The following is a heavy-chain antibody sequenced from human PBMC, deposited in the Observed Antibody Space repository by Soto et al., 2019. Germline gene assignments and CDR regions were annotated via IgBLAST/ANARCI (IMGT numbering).Heavy chain of an antibody. D-gene: IGHD5-18*01. CDR3: ARDRWIQLWLGLYYYYGMDV. V-gene: IGHV3-30-3*01. J-gene: IGHJ6*02. CDR2: ISYDGSNK. Sequence: GGSLRLSCAASGFTFSSYAMHWVRQAPGKGLEWVAVISYDGSNKYYADSVKGRFTISRDNSKNTLYLQMNSLRAEDTAVYYCARDRWIQLWLGLYYYYGMDVWGQGT. CDR1: GFTFSSYA.